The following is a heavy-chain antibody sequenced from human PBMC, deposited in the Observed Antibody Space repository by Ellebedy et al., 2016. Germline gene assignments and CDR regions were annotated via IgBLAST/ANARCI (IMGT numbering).Heavy chain of an antibody. V-gene: IGHV4-30-2*01. Sequence: SETLSLTXAVSGGSISSGGYSWSWIRQPPGKGLEWIGYIYHSGSTYYNPSLKSRVTISVDTSKNQFSLKLSSVTAADTAVYYCARGYSRGCCLDYWGQGTLVTVSS. CDR3: ARGYSRGCCLDY. J-gene: IGHJ4*02. D-gene: IGHD2-21*01. CDR1: GGSISSGGYS. CDR2: IYHSGST.